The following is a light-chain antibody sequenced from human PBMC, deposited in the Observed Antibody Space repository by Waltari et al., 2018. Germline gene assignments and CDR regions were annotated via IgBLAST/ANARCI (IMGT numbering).Light chain of an antibody. CDR2: EVN. CDR1: SSDAGSYNL. CDR3: CSNAGSSTLE. J-gene: IGLJ2*01. V-gene: IGLV2-23*02. Sequence: QSALTQPASVSGSPGQSITISCTGTSSDAGSYNLVSWYQHHPGEAPKLMIYEVNKLPSGVSNLFSGSKSGNTASLTISGLQAEDEADYYCCSNAGSSTLEFGGGTKLTVL.